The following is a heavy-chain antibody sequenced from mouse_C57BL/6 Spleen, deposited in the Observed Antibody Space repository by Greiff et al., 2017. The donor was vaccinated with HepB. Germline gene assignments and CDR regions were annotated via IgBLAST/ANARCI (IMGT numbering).Heavy chain of an antibody. CDR3: TRSNYGNYFDY. D-gene: IGHD2-1*01. CDR2: IDPETGGT. V-gene: IGHV1-15*01. Sequence: LQESGAELVRPGASVTLSCKASGYTFTDYEMHWVKQTPVHGLEWIGAIDPETGGTAYNQKFKGKAILTADKSSSTAYMELRSLTSEDSAVYYCTRSNYGNYFDYWGQGTTLTVSS. CDR1: GYTFTDYE. J-gene: IGHJ2*01.